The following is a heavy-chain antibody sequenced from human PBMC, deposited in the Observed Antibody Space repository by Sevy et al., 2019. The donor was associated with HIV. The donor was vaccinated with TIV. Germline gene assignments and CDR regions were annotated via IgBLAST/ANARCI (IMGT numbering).Heavy chain of an antibody. Sequence: GGALRLSCVASGFSLSDYAMHWVRQGPDKGLAWGAVISFDGGNTYYSYAMEGRFTISRDNSKNTVFLQMNSLSPDDTALYYCARGPYNSGLRFDFWGQGTLVTVSS. CDR2: ISFDGGNT. J-gene: IGHJ4*02. CDR3: ARGPYNSGLRFDF. D-gene: IGHD5-12*01. V-gene: IGHV3-30-3*01. CDR1: GFSLSDYA.